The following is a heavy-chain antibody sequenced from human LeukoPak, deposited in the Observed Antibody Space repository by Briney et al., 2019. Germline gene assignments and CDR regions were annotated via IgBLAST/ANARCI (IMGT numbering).Heavy chain of an antibody. CDR3: ARGPLHYYDSSGYYSAFDY. D-gene: IGHD3-22*01. CDR1: GVSFSGYY. J-gene: IGHJ4*02. Sequence: SETLSLTCAVYGVSFSGYYWSWIRQPPGKGLEWIGEINHSGSTNYNPSLKSRVTISVDTSKNQFPLKLSSVTAADTAVYYCARGPLHYYDSSGYYSAFDYWGQGTLVTVSS. CDR2: INHSGST. V-gene: IGHV4-34*01.